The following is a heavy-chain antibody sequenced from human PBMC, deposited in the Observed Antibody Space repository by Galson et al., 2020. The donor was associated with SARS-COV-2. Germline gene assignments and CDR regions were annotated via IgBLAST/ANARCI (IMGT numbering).Heavy chain of an antibody. CDR1: GFTFSDYH. CDR2: ISTTGSTI. D-gene: IGHD3-16*01. J-gene: IGHJ4*02. CDR3: ARDRKGAMPIDYVDY. Sequence: GGSLRLSCAASGFTFSDYHMSWIRQAPGKGLEWVAYISTTGSTIYYEDSVKGRFTISRDNAKNSLYLQMNSLRAEETAVYYCARDRKGAMPIDYVDYWGQGTLVSVSS. V-gene: IGHV3-11*01.